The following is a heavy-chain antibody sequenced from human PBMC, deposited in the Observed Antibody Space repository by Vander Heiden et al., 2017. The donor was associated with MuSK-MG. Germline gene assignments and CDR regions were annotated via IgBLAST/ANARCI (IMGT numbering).Heavy chain of an antibody. J-gene: IGHJ6*02. CDR2: IIPIFGTA. CDR1: GGTFSSYA. Sequence: QVQLVQSGAEVKKPGSSVKVSCKASGGTFSSYAISWVRQAPGQGLEWMGGIIPIFGTANYAQKFQGRVTITADESTSTAYMELSSLRSEDTAVYYCARVRLSPMVRGVIMRAGWYYYGMDVWGQGTTVTVSS. V-gene: IGHV1-69*01. CDR3: ARVRLSPMVRGVIMRAGWYYYGMDV. D-gene: IGHD3-10*01.